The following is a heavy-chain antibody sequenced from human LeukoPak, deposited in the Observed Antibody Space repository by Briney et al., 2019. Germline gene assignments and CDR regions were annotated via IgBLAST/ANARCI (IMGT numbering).Heavy chain of an antibody. CDR2: ISGSGGST. CDR1: GFTFSSYA. V-gene: IGHV3-23*01. CDR3: AKRVRGVISPYYYYGMDV. Sequence: GGSLRLSCAASGFTFSSYAMSWVRQAPGKGLEWVSAISGSGGSTYYADSVKGRFTISRDNSKNTLYLQMNSLRAEDTAVYYCAKRVRGVISPYYYYGMDVWGKGTTVTVYS. D-gene: IGHD3-10*01. J-gene: IGHJ6*04.